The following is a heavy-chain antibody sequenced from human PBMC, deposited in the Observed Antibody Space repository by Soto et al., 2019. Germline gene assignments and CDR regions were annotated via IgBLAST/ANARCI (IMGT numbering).Heavy chain of an antibody. CDR3: ARLSGSYYYNYYYYYGMDV. CDR2: IYPGDSDT. D-gene: IGHD1-26*01. Sequence: GESLKISCKGSGYSFTSYWIGWVRQMPGKGLEWMVIIYPGDSDTRYSPSFQGQVTISADKSISTAYLQWSSLKASDTAMYYCARLSGSYYYNYYYYYGMDVWGQGTTVTVSS. V-gene: IGHV5-51*01. J-gene: IGHJ6*02. CDR1: GYSFTSYW.